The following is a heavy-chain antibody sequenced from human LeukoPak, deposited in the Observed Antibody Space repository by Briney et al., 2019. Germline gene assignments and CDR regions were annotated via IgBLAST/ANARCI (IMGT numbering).Heavy chain of an antibody. CDR1: GYTFTGYY. CDR2: INPNSGNT. D-gene: IGHD3-10*01. CDR3: ARAMVRGKRNFDP. J-gene: IGHJ5*02. V-gene: IGHV1-8*02. Sequence: ASVKVSCKASGYTFTGYYMHWVRQAPGQGLEWMGWINPNSGNTGYAQKFQGRVTMTRNTSISTAYMELSSLRSEDTAVYYCARAMVRGKRNFDPWGQGTLVTVSS.